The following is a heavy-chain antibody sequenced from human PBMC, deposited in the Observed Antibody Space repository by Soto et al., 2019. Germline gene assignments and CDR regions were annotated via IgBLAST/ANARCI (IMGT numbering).Heavy chain of an antibody. CDR3: ARTAWAYYYDSSGYSMNAFDI. V-gene: IGHV2-70*04. CDR2: IDWDDDK. J-gene: IGHJ3*02. Sequence: GSGPTLVNPTQTLTLTCTFSGFSLSTSGMRVSWIRQPPGKALEWLARIDWDDDKFYSTSLKTRLTISKDTSKNQVVLTMTNMDPVDTATYYCARTAWAYYYDSSGYSMNAFDIWGQGTMVTVSS. CDR1: GFSLSTSGMR. D-gene: IGHD3-22*01.